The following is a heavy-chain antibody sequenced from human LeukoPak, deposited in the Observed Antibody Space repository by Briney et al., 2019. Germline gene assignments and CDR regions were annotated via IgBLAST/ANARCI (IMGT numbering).Heavy chain of an antibody. V-gene: IGHV3-30-3*01. J-gene: IGHJ6*02. D-gene: IGHD4-17*01. CDR3: ARERTTVTHSGDYGMDV. CDR2: ISYDGSNK. Sequence: PGRSLRLSCAASGFTFSSYAMHWVRQAPGKGLEWVAVISYDGSNKYYADSVKGRFTISRDNSKNTLCLQMNSLRAEDTAVYYCARERTTVTHSGDYGMDVWGQGTTVTVSS. CDR1: GFTFSSYA.